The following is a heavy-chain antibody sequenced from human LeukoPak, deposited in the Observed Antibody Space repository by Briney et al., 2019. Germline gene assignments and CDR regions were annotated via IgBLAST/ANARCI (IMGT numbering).Heavy chain of an antibody. CDR3: ARNIPYYYYGMDV. D-gene: IGHD2/OR15-2a*01. J-gene: IGHJ6*02. Sequence: GRSLRLSCAASGFTFSSYGMHWVRQAPGKGLEWVAVIWYDGSNKYCADSVKGRFTISRDNSKNTLYLQMNSLRAEDTAVYYCARNIPYYYYGMDVWGQGTTVTVSS. CDR2: IWYDGSNK. CDR1: GFTFSSYG. V-gene: IGHV3-33*01.